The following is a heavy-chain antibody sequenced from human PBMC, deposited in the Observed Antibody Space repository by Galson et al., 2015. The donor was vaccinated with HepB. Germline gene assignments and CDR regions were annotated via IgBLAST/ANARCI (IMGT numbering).Heavy chain of an antibody. CDR1: GGSISSGGYY. CDR2: IYYSGST. CDR3: ARGVDYGDDSNYYYYGMDV. J-gene: IGHJ6*02. D-gene: IGHD4-17*01. V-gene: IGHV4-31*03. Sequence: TLSLTCTVSGGSISSGGYYWSWIRQHPGKGLEWIGYIYYSGSTYYNPSLKSRVTTSVDTSKNQFSLKLSSVTAADTAVYYCARGVDYGDDSNYYYYGMDVWGQGTTVTVSS.